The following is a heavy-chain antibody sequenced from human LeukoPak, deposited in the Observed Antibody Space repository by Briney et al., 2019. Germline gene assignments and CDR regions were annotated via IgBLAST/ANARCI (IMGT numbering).Heavy chain of an antibody. CDR1: GYTLTELS. Sequence: GASVKVSCKVSGYTLTELSMHWVRQAPGQGLEWMGWIHAGRGDTNYAQKFQGRFTMTRDTSINTLFMELSSLRSDDTAVYYCARDENWGPDYWGQGTLVTVSS. V-gene: IGHV1-2*02. CDR3: ARDENWGPDY. D-gene: IGHD7-27*01. J-gene: IGHJ4*02. CDR2: IHAGRGDT.